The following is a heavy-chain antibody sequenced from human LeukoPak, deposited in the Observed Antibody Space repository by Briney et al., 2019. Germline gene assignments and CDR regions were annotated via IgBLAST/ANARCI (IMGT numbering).Heavy chain of an antibody. Sequence: PGGSLRLSCAASGFTFSNYNMNWVRQAPGKGLEWVSSISSSSSAIYYADYVKGRFTISRDNSKNTLYLQMNSLRAEDTAVYYCAKDDYGDRKYYFDYWGQGTPVTVSS. CDR3: AKDDYGDRKYYFDY. V-gene: IGHV3-48*01. CDR1: GFTFSNYN. J-gene: IGHJ4*02. D-gene: IGHD4-17*01. CDR2: ISSSSSAI.